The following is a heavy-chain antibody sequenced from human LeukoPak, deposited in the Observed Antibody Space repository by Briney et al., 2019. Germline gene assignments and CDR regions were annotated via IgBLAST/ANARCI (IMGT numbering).Heavy chain of an antibody. CDR2: ISCSGST. V-gene: IGHV4-61*02. D-gene: IGHD3-22*01. Sequence: SETLSLTCTVSGGSISSSSYYWSWIRQPAGKGLEWIGRISCSGSTNYNPSLKSRVTISVDTSKNQFSLKLSSVTAADTAVYFCARGPYSYDSSGAFDIWGQGTMVTVSS. CDR1: GGSISSSSYY. J-gene: IGHJ3*02. CDR3: ARGPYSYDSSGAFDI.